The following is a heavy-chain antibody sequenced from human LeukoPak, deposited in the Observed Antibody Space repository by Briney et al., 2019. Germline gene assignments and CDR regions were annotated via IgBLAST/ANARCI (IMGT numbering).Heavy chain of an antibody. CDR3: AREIVSTPDTFDI. Sequence: GGSLRLSCVVSGFNFGSYEMSWARQAPGKGLEWVSYIGGSGSPTHYADSVKGRFTVSRDNAKNSLYLQLNSLRAEDTAVYYCAREIVSTPDTFDIWGQGTVVTVSS. V-gene: IGHV3-48*03. J-gene: IGHJ3*02. CDR2: IGGSGSPT. D-gene: IGHD5/OR15-5a*01. CDR1: GFNFGSYE.